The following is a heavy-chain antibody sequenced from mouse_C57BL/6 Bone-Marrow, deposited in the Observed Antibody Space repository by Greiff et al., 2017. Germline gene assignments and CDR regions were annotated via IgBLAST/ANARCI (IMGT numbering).Heavy chain of an antibody. CDR3: TYGYDAYFDV. J-gene: IGHJ1*03. CDR2: IDPETGGT. Sequence: VKLMESGAELVRPGASVTLSCKASGYTFTDYEMHWVKQTPVHGLEWIGAIDPETGGTAYNQKFKGKAILTADKSSSTAYMELRSLTSEDSAVYYCTYGYDAYFDVWGTGTTVTVSS. CDR1: GYTFTDYE. V-gene: IGHV1-15*01. D-gene: IGHD2-2*01.